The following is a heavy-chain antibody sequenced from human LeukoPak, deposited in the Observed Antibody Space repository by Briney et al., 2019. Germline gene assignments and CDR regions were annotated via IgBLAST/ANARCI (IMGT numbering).Heavy chain of an antibody. Sequence: GRSLRLSCAASGFTFSSYGMHWVRQAPGKGLEWVAVMSYDGSNKYYADSVKGRFTISRDNSKNTLYLQMNSLRAEDTAVYYCAKEGYYYDSSGYNYYYGMDVWGQGTTVTVSS. CDR1: GFTFSSYG. J-gene: IGHJ6*02. CDR3: AKEGYYYDSSGYNYYYGMDV. D-gene: IGHD3-22*01. V-gene: IGHV3-30*18. CDR2: MSYDGSNK.